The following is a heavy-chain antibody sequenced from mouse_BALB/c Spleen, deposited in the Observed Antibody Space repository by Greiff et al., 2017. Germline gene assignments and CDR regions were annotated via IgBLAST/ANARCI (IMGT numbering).Heavy chain of an antibody. CDR3: AIYYGPY. D-gene: IGHD1-1*01. J-gene: IGHJ3*01. CDR2: ISSGSSTI. Sequence: EVQLVESGGGLVQPGGSRKLSCAASGFTFSSFGMHWVRQAPEKGLEWVAYISSGSSTIYYADTVKGRFTISRDNPKNTLFLQMTSLRSEDTAMYYCAIYYGPYWGQGTLVTVSA. V-gene: IGHV5-17*02. CDR1: GFTFSSFG.